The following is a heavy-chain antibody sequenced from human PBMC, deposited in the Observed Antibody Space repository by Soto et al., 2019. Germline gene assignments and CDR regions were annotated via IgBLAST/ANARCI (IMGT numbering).Heavy chain of an antibody. V-gene: IGHV3-11*01. CDR1: GFTFSDYY. CDR3: ARAFRGYRNAWDV. J-gene: IGHJ6*04. D-gene: IGHD5-18*01. CDR2: ISSRGSTI. Sequence: QVQLVESGGGLVRPGGSLRLSCSGSGFTFSDYYMSWIRQAPGKGLEWVSYISSRGSTIYYTDTMKGRFTIARDNAKESLFLQINTLRDEDTALYYCARAFRGYRNAWDVCGKGTTVSVCS.